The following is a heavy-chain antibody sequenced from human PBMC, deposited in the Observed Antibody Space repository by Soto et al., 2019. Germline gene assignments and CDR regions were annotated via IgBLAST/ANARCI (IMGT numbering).Heavy chain of an antibody. CDR1: GGSISKFY. CDR3: VRDGSKTLRDWFDP. J-gene: IGHJ5*02. CDR2: VYATGTT. D-gene: IGHD4-17*01. V-gene: IGHV4-4*07. Sequence: QVQLQESGPGLLKASETLSLSCSVSGGSISKFYWSWIRKTAGKGLEWMGHVYATGTTDYNPSLRSRVTMSVDISKKTFSLRLTSVTAADTGVYYCVRDGSKTLRDWFDPWGQGKLVTVSS.